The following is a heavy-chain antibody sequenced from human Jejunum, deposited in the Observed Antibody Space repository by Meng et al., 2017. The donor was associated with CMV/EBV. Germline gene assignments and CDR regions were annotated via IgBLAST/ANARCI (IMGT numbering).Heavy chain of an antibody. CDR3: AKVPGSGYYGIDY. V-gene: IGHV3-23*03. CDR2: IYGGGSST. D-gene: IGHD3-22*01. J-gene: IGHJ4*02. CDR1: GFTFSSYD. Sequence: SGFTFSSYDCSWVRQAPGNGLEWVSIIYGGGSSTFYADSVKGRFTISRDNSKNTLYLQMDSLRAEDTAIYYCAKVPGSGYYGIDYWGQGTLVTVSS.